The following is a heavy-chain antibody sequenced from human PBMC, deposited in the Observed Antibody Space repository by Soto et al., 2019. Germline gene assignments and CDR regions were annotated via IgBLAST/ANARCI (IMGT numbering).Heavy chain of an antibody. CDR1: GGSISGSSYY. V-gene: IGHV4-39*01. D-gene: IGHD4-17*01. CDR3: TSFSGATYADYGGGIDS. Sequence: PSETLSLTCTVSGGSISGSSYYWGWIRQPPGKGLDGIGSVHYSGSTDYTPSLKSRVTISVDTSKNQFTLKLTSVTAADAAVYFRTSFSGATYADYGGGIDSWGQGTLVTVSS. CDR2: VHYSGST. J-gene: IGHJ4*02.